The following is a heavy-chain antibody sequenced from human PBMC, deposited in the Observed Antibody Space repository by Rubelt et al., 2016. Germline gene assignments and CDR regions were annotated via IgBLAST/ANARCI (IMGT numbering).Heavy chain of an antibody. J-gene: IGHJ4*02. CDR3: ARDPRAGTTSFDY. D-gene: IGHD1-7*01. CDR1: GGSISSSSYY. Sequence: QLQLQESGPGLVKPSETLSLTCTVSGGSISSSSYYWGWIRQPPGKGLEWIGSIYFSGSTYYNPSLKSLVTISVYTYKNQFSLKLSSVTAADTAVYYCARDPRAGTTSFDYWGQGTLVTVSS. CDR2: IYFSGST. V-gene: IGHV4-39*07.